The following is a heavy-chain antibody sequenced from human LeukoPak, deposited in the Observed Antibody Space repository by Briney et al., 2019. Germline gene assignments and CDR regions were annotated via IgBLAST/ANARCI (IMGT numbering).Heavy chain of an antibody. Sequence: SETLSLTCTVSGYSISTGYYWGWIRQPPGKGLEWIGSIYNTGTNYYNPSLKSRVTMSVDTSKNQFSLRLSSVTAAHTAVYYCARGDYSNGYFDYWGRGTLVTVSS. CDR1: GYSISTGYY. CDR2: IYNTGTN. J-gene: IGHJ4*02. V-gene: IGHV4-38-2*02. CDR3: ARGDYSNGYFDY. D-gene: IGHD6-19*01.